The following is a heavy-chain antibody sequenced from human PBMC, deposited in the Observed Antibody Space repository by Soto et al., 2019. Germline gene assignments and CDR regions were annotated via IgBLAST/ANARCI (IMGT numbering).Heavy chain of an antibody. J-gene: IGHJ4*02. D-gene: IGHD6-13*01. CDR3: ARDDSSWTQ. CDR2: IKQDGRET. Sequence: GGSLRLSCAGSGFPFSTYWMTWVRQAPGKGLEWVANIKQDGRETNYVASVKGRFTISRDNAKNSLYLQMNSLRAEDTAVYYCARDDSSWTQWGQGTLVTVSS. V-gene: IGHV3-7*01. CDR1: GFPFSTYW.